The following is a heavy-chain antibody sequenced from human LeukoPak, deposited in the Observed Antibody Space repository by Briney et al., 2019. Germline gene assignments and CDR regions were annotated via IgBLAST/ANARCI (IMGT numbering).Heavy chain of an antibody. Sequence: ASVKVSCKASGYTFTSYELHWVRQAPGQGFEWMGWMNPNNGETGHAQKFQGRVTMTRNPSISTAYMELTSLRSEDTAVYYCARVFLYDSSSTTVDFWGQGTLVTVSS. CDR3: ARVFLYDSSSTTVDF. D-gene: IGHD3-22*01. J-gene: IGHJ4*02. CDR2: MNPNNGET. V-gene: IGHV1-8*01. CDR1: GYTFTSYE.